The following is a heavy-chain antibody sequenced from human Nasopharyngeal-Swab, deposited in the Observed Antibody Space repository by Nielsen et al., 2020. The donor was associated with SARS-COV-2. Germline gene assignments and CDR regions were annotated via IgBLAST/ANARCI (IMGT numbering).Heavy chain of an antibody. CDR2: VYSDGRT. Sequence: VRPAPGKGLGWVSIVYSDGRTSYADSVNGRFSVSRHDSENTVYLQMNSLRTDDTALYYCATFPPSYCGGPTHYCDYWGQGTQVTVSS. CDR3: ATFPPSYCGGPTHYCDY. V-gene: IGHV3-53*04. J-gene: IGHJ4*02. D-gene: IGHD2-21*01.